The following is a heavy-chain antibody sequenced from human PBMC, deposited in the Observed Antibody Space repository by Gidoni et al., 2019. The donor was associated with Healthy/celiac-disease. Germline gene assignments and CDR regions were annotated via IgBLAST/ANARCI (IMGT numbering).Heavy chain of an antibody. D-gene: IGHD4-17*01. CDR2: ISSSSSYI. CDR1: GFTFSSYI. J-gene: IGHJ4*02. Sequence: EVQLVESGGGLVKPGGSLRLSCAASGFTFSSYIMNWVRQAPGKGLEWVSSISSSSSYIYYADSVKGRFTISRDNAKNSLYLQMNSLRAEDTAVYYCARDMGDDYGDYGGYWGQGTLVTVSS. V-gene: IGHV3-21*01. CDR3: ARDMGDDYGDYGGY.